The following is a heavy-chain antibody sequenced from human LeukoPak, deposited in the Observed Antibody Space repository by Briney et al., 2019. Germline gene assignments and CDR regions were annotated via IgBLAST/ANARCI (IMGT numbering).Heavy chain of an antibody. D-gene: IGHD6-19*01. CDR1: GFTFSSYA. J-gene: IGHJ4*02. V-gene: IGHV3-30-3*01. CDR2: ISYDGNNK. Sequence: TGGSLRLSCAASGFTFSSYAIHWVRQAPGKGLEWVAVISYDGNNKYYADSVKGRFTISRDNSKNTLYLQMNSLRVEDTAVYYCASDGWLTPGYFDYWGQGTLVTVSS. CDR3: ASDGWLTPGYFDY.